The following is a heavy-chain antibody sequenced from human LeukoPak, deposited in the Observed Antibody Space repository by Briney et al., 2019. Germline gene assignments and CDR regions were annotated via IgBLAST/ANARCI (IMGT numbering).Heavy chain of an antibody. D-gene: IGHD1-14*01. Sequence: GGSLRLSCAASGFTFSSYAMSWVRQAPGKGLEWVSAISGSGGSTYYADSVKGRFTISRDNSKNTLYLQMNSLRAEDTAAYYCAKDLVTSLRGHQPHYYFDYWGQGTLVTVSS. CDR2: ISGSGGST. V-gene: IGHV3-23*01. CDR1: GFTFSSYA. J-gene: IGHJ4*02. CDR3: AKDLVTSLRGHQPHYYFDY.